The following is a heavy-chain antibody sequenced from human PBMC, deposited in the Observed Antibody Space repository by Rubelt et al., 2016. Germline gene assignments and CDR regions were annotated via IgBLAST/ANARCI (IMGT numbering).Heavy chain of an antibody. J-gene: IGHJ4*02. CDR3: ARGGPGYCSGGSCYGIDY. CDR2: IYYSGST. Sequence: QLQLQESGPGLVKPSETLSLTCTVSGGSISSSSYYWGWIRQPPGKGLEWIGSIYYSGSTNYNPSLKSGGTISVDTSENQVSRKLSSVNAADTAVYYCARGGPGYCSGGSCYGIDYWGQGTLVTVSS. CDR1: GGSISSSSYY. V-gene: IGHV4-39*07. D-gene: IGHD2-15*01.